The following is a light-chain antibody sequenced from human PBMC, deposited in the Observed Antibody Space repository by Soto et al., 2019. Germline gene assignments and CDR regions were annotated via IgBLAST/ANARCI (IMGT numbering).Light chain of an antibody. CDR1: QGISSY. CDR3: QQPGFT. CDR2: AAS. V-gene: IGKV1-9*01. J-gene: IGKJ3*01. Sequence: IQLTQSPSSLSASGGDRVTITCRASQGISSYLSWYQQKPGKAPKLLIYAASTLQSGVPSSFSGSGSGTDFTLTISSHQPEDFATYYWQQPGFTFGPGTKVDI.